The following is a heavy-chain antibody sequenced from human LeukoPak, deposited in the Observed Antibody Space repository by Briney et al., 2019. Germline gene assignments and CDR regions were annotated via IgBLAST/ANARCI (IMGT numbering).Heavy chain of an antibody. V-gene: IGHV4-34*01. D-gene: IGHD3-10*01. CDR2: INHSGNT. Sequence: SETLSLTCAVYGGSFSGYYWSWIRQPPGKGLEWIGEINHSGNTNYNPSLKSRVTISVDTSKNQFSLKLSSVTAADTAVYYCARISGSGSYYGPFDYWGQGTLVTVSS. J-gene: IGHJ4*02. CDR1: GGSFSGYY. CDR3: ARISGSGSYYGPFDY.